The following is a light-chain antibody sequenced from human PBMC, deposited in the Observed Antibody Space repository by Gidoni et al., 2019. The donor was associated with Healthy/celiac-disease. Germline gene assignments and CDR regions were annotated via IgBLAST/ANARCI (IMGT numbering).Light chain of an antibody. CDR3: QQYNNWPPVT. J-gene: IGKJ1*01. V-gene: IGKV3-15*01. CDR2: GAS. CDR1: QSVSSN. Sequence: EIVLTQSPATLSVSPGERATLSCRASQSVSSNLAWYQQKPGQAPRLLIYGASTRATGIPARFSGSGSGTEFTLTISSLQSEDFAVYYCQQYNNWPPVTFGQXTKVEIK.